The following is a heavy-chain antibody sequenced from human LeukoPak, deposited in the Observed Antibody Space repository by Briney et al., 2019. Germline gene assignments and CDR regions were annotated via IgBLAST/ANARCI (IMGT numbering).Heavy chain of an antibody. Sequence: SETLSLTCAVYGGSFSGYYWSWIRQPPGKGLEWIGEINHSGSTNYNPSLKSRVTISVDTSKNQFSLKLSSVTAADTAVYYCARHEGYYYGSGSYYNYYYYYMDVWGKGTTVTISS. V-gene: IGHV4-34*01. CDR2: INHSGST. CDR3: ARHEGYYYGSGSYYNYYYYYMDV. D-gene: IGHD3-10*01. J-gene: IGHJ6*03. CDR1: GGSFSGYY.